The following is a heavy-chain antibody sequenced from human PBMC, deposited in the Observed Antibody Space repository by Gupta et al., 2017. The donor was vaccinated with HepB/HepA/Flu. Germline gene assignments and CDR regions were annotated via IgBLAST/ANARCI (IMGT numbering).Heavy chain of an antibody. J-gene: IGHJ6*02. Sequence: EVQLVESGGGLVKPGGSVSLSCAASGLPFSSYSMTWVCQAPGKGLEWVSSISSRSSYIYYADSVKGRFTISRDNAKNSLYLQMNSLRAEDTAVYYCARDYYDILTGPSYGMDVWGQGTTVTVSS. CDR1: GLPFSSYS. V-gene: IGHV3-21*01. D-gene: IGHD3-9*01. CDR2: ISSRSSYI. CDR3: ARDYYDILTGPSYGMDV.